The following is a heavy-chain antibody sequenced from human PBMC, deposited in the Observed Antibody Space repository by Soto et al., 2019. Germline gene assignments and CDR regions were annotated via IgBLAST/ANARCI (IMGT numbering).Heavy chain of an antibody. CDR2: ISYDGSNK. D-gene: IGHD4-4*01. CDR3: ARDSNTGVEIYYYYGMDV. CDR1: GFTFSSYA. V-gene: IGHV3-30-3*01. Sequence: QVQLVESGGGVVQPGRSLRLSCAASGFTFSSYAMHWVRQAPGKGLEWVAVISYDGSNKYYADSVKGRFTISRDNSKNTLYLQMNSLRAEDTAVYYCARDSNTGVEIYYYYGMDVWGQGTTVTVSS. J-gene: IGHJ6*02.